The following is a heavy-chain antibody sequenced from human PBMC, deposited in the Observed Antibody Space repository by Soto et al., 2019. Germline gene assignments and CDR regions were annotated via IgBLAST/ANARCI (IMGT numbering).Heavy chain of an antibody. CDR1: GYTFSNYD. J-gene: IGHJ4*02. CDR3: AKVSRKGSAIDFDY. D-gene: IGHD3-10*01. CDR2: VNPNNGDT. V-gene: IGHV1-8*01. Sequence: QVPLVQSGAELKKPGASVKVSCKASGYTFSNYDMNWVRQATGQGPEWIGWVNPNNGDTGYAQKFLGRVTLTTDISTTTAYMELTSLRSEDTAIYYCAKVSRKGSAIDFDYWGQGTLITVSS.